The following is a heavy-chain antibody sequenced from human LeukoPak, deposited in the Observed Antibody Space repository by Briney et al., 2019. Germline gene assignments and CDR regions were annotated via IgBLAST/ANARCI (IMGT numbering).Heavy chain of an antibody. Sequence: LGESLKISCKTSGYNFFSNYRIAWVRQMPGKGLEWMGMVYPLDSDTRYSPSFQGQVTMSADKSTNTAYLQWTSLKASDTAMYYCVRRLTMSHSGGDWFDPWGQGTLVTVSS. V-gene: IGHV5-51*01. D-gene: IGHD4/OR15-4a*01. J-gene: IGHJ5*02. CDR1: GYNFFSNYR. CDR3: VRRLTMSHSGGDWFDP. CDR2: VYPLDSDT.